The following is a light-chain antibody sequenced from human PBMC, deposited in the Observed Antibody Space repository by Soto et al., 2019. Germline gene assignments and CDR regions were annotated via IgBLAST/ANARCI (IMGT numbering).Light chain of an antibody. CDR2: KES. CDR1: QTIRSW. CDR3: QHYNSHSEA. Sequence: PSTLSGSVVDRVTITCRASQTIRSWLAWYQQKPGKAPKLLIYKESTLKSGVPSRFSGSGSGTEFTLTISSLQPDDFPTYYCQHYNSHSEAFGQWTKVDIQ. V-gene: IGKV1-5*03. J-gene: IGKJ1*01.